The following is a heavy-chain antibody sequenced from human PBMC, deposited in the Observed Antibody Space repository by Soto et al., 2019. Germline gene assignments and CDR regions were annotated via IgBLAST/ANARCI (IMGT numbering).Heavy chain of an antibody. D-gene: IGHD2-15*01. CDR3: ASVVVGAYYYYYGMDV. V-gene: IGHV1-18*04. CDR2: ISAYNGNT. CDR1: GYTFTSYG. J-gene: IGHJ6*02. Sequence: ASVKVSCKASGYTFTSYGISWVRQAPGQGLEWMGWISAYNGNTNYAQKLQGRVTLTTDTSTSTAYMELRSLRSDDTAVYYCASVVVGAYYYYYGMDVWGQGITVTVSS.